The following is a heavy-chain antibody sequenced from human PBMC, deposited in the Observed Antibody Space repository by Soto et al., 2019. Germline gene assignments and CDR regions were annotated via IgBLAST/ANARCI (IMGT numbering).Heavy chain of an antibody. CDR2: ISYDGSNK. CDR3: AKVFRPYCGGDCHSPMDV. J-gene: IGHJ6*02. Sequence: GGSLTLSCAASGFTFSSYGMHWVRQAPGKGLEWVAVISYDGSNKYYADSVKGRFTISRDNSKNTLYLQMNSLRAEDTAVYYCAKVFRPYCGGDCHSPMDVWGQGTTVTVSS. V-gene: IGHV3-30*18. CDR1: GFTFSSYG. D-gene: IGHD2-21*02.